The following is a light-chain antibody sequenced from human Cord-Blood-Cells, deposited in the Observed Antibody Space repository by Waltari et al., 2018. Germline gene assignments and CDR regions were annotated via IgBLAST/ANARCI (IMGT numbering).Light chain of an antibody. CDR2: DVS. J-gene: IGLJ3*02. V-gene: IGLV2-14*03. CDR1: SSDVGGSTI. CDR3: SSYTSSSTV. Sequence: QSALTQTASVSGSPGQSITISCTGTSSDVGGSTIVSWYQQHPGKAPKLMIYDVSNRPSGVSNRFSGSKSGNTASLTISGLQAEDEADYYCSSYTSSSTVFGGGTKLTVL.